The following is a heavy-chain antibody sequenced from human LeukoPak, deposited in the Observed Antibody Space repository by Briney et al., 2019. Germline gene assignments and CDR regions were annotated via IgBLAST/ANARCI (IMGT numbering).Heavy chain of an antibody. V-gene: IGHV4-30-2*01. CDR2: INHSGST. Sequence: SQTLSLTCTVSGGSISSGGYYWSWIRQPPGKGLEWIGEINHSGSTNYNPALKSRVTISVDKSKNQFSLKLSSVTAADTAVFYCARRTTVTIPFGYWGQGTLVTVSS. J-gene: IGHJ4*02. D-gene: IGHD4-11*01. CDR3: ARRTTVTIPFGY. CDR1: GGSISSGGYY.